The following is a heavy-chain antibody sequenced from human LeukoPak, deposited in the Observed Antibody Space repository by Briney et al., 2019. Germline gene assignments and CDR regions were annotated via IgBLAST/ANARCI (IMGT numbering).Heavy chain of an antibody. Sequence: GGSLRLSCAASGFTFSNYWMNWVRQAPGKGLEWVANIKEDGSDKYYVDSVKGRFSISKDNAKNSLYLQMNSLRVGDTAVYYCVPLNWNPPGDFDRWGQGTLVTVSS. D-gene: IGHD1-20*01. CDR2: IKEDGSDK. CDR1: GFTFSNYW. CDR3: VPLNWNPPGDFDR. J-gene: IGHJ4*02. V-gene: IGHV3-7*01.